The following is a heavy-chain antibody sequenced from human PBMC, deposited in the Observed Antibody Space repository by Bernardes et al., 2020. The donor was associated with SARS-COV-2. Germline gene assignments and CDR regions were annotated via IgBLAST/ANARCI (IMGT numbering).Heavy chain of an antibody. Sequence: GGSLRLSCAASGFTFSSYSMNWVRQAPGKGLEWVSSISSSSSYIYYADSVKGRFTISRDNAKNSLYLQMNSLRAEDTAVYYCASMPADSAYYYYGMDVWGQGTTVTVSS. D-gene: IGHD2-2*01. V-gene: IGHV3-21*01. CDR1: GFTFSSYS. CDR2: ISSSSSYI. CDR3: ASMPADSAYYYYGMDV. J-gene: IGHJ6*02.